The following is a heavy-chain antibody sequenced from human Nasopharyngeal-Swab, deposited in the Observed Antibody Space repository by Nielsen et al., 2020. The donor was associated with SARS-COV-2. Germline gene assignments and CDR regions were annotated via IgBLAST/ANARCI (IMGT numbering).Heavy chain of an antibody. D-gene: IGHD3-3*01. V-gene: IGHV4-31*03. Sequence: SETLSLTCTVSGGSVDSGGQYWSWIRQHPGKGLECIGYIHYNGKTYYTPSLKSRVNISMDKYKNEFSLKLDHVTAADTAVYYCARREAGVTGGPFDIWGRGTQVTVSS. CDR2: IHYNGKT. J-gene: IGHJ2*01. CDR1: GGSVDSGGQY. CDR3: ARREAGVTGGPFDI.